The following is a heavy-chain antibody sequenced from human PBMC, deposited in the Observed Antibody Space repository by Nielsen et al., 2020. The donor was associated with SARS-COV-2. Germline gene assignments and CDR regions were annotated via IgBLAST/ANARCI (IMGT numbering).Heavy chain of an antibody. J-gene: IGHJ4*02. Sequence: LSLTCAASGLTFSTYSIMWVRQAPGKGLEWVSHISASGSYKYYADSVKGRFTISRDNAKNSVYLQMNSLRAEDTAVYYCATDQYCPNGICSSGGRDYWGQGTLVAVSS. D-gene: IGHD2-8*01. CDR2: ISASGSYK. V-gene: IGHV3-21*01. CDR3: ATDQYCPNGICSSGGRDY. CDR1: GLTFSTYS.